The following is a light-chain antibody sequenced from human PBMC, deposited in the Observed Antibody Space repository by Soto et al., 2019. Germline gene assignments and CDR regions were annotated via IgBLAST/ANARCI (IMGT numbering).Light chain of an antibody. CDR2: DVI. Sequence: QSALTQPASVCGSPGQSITLSCTGTTSDLGGYNYVSWYQQHPGKAPKLMIYDVINRPSGVSDRFSGSKSANTASLTISGLQAEDEADYYCSSYTSSSTLVVFGGGTKLTVL. CDR3: SSYTSSSTLVV. J-gene: IGLJ2*01. CDR1: TSDLGGYNY. V-gene: IGLV2-14*01.